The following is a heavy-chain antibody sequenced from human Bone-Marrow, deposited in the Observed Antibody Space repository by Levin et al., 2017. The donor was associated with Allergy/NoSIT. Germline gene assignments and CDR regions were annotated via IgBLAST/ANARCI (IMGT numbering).Heavy chain of an antibody. D-gene: IGHD2-2*02. J-gene: IGHJ5*02. CDR1: GYTFTSYD. CDR3: ARGGGCSSTSCYTRWFDP. V-gene: IGHV1-8*01. Sequence: ASVKVSCKASGYTFTSYDINWVRQATGQGLEWMGWMNPNSGNTGYAQKFQGRVTMTRNTSISTAYMELSSLRSEDTAVYYCARGGGCSSTSCYTRWFDPWGQGTLVTVSS. CDR2: MNPNSGNT.